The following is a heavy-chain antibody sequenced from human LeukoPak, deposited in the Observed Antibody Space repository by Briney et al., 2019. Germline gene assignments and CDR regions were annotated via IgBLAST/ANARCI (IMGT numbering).Heavy chain of an antibody. D-gene: IGHD2-15*01. J-gene: IGHJ4*02. CDR1: GYTFTSYA. Sequence: ASVKVSCKASGYTFTSYAMHWVRQAPGQRLEWMGWINAGNGNTKYSQKFQGRVTITRDTSASTAYMELSSLRSEDTAVYYCARADAGGFEISGYLDYWGQGTLVTVSS. CDR2: INAGNGNT. V-gene: IGHV1-3*01. CDR3: ARADAGGFEISGYLDY.